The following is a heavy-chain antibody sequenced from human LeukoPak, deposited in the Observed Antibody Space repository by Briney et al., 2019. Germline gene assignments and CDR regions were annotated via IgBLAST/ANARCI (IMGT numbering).Heavy chain of an antibody. CDR2: ISSSGSTI. D-gene: IGHD2-2*01. V-gene: IGHV3-11*01. CDR1: GFTFSDYY. J-gene: IGHJ3*01. Sequence: PGGSLRLSCAASGFTFSDYYMSWIRQAPGKGLEWVSYISSSGSTIYYADSVKGRFTISRDNSKNTVFLQMNSLRAEDAAVYYCARDHSCSGTNCFYDAFDLWGQGTMVTVSS. CDR3: ARDHSCSGTNCFYDAFDL.